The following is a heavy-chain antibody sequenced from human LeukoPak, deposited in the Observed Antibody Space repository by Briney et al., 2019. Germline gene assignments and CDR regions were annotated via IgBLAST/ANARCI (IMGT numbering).Heavy chain of an antibody. CDR3: ARGKRPGIPII. Sequence: SETLSLTCTVSGYSISRAYYWGWIRQPPGKGLEWIGSIYQSGTTYYNPSLKSRATISIDTSQNQFSLKLSSLTAADTAVYYFARGKRPGIPIIWGQGTMVTVSS. V-gene: IGHV4-38-2*02. J-gene: IGHJ3*02. CDR2: IYQSGTT. CDR1: GYSISRAYY. D-gene: IGHD3-10*01.